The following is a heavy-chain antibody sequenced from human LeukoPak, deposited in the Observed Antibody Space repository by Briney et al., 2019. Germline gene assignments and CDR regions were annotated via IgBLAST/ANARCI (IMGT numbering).Heavy chain of an antibody. CDR1: GYTFTSYG. Sequence: ASVKVSCKASGYTFTSYGISWVRQAPGQGLEWMGWISAYNGNTNYAQKLQGRVTMTTDTSTSTAYMELRSLRSDDTAVYYCARDSSPYSSSSKFAFDIWGQGTMVTVSS. CDR3: ARDSSPYSSSSKFAFDI. D-gene: IGHD6-6*01. J-gene: IGHJ3*02. V-gene: IGHV1-18*01. CDR2: ISAYNGNT.